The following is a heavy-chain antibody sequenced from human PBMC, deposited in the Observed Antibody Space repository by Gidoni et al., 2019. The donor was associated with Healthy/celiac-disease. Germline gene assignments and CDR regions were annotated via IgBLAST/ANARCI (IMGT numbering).Heavy chain of an antibody. D-gene: IGHD2-2*01. CDR2: ISSSSSYT. J-gene: IGHJ4*02. CDR1: GFTFSSYY. CDR3: ARVVTPHIVVVPDYFDY. Sequence: QVQLVESGGGLVKPGGSLRLSCAASGFTFSSYYMSWIRQAPGKGLEWVSYISSSSSYTNYADSVKGRFTISRDNAKNSLYLQMNSLRAEDTAVYYCARVVTPHIVVVPDYFDYWGQGTLVTVSS. V-gene: IGHV3-11*05.